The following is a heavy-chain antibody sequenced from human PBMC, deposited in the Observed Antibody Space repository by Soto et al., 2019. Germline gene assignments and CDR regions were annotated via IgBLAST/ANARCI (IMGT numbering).Heavy chain of an antibody. CDR1: GFTFSSYW. D-gene: IGHD1-26*01. CDR3: AISPMSGSDY. Sequence: EVQLVESGGGLVQPGGSLRLSCAASGFTFSSYWMHWVRQAPGKGLVWVSRINSDGSSTSYADSVKGRLTISRDNAKNTLYLQMNSRRAEDTAVYYCAISPMSGSDYWGQGTLVTVSS. V-gene: IGHV3-74*01. J-gene: IGHJ4*02. CDR2: INSDGSST.